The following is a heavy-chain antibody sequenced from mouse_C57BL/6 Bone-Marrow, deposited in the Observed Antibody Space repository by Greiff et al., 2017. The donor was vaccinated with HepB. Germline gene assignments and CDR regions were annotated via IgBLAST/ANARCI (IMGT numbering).Heavy chain of an antibody. V-gene: IGHV5-15*04. CDR3: ARLIRFFDV. D-gene: IGHD5-1-1*01. CDR2: ISNLAYSI. CDR1: GFTFSDYG. J-gene: IGHJ1*03. Sequence: EVKLVESGGGLVKPGGSLKLSCAASGFTFSDYGMAWVRQAPRKGPEWVAFISNLAYSIYYADTVTGRFTISRENAKNTLYLEMSSLRSEDTAMYYCARLIRFFDVWGTGTTVTVSS.